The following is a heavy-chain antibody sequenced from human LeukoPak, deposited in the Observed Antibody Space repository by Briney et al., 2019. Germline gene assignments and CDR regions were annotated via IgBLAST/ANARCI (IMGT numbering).Heavy chain of an antibody. CDR2: ISSNGGST. J-gene: IGHJ4*02. V-gene: IGHV3-64*01. CDR3: ARGYDFWSGYWSHSDY. Sequence: GGSLRLSCAASGFTFSSYAMLWVRQAPGKGLEYVSAISSNGGSTYYANSVKGRFTISRDNSKNTLYLQMGSLRAEDMAVYYCARGYDFWSGYWSHSDYWGQGTLVTVSS. D-gene: IGHD3-3*01. CDR1: GFTFSSYA.